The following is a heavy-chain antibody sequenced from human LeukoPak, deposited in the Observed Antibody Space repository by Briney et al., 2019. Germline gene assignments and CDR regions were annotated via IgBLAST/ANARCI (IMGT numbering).Heavy chain of an antibody. CDR3: ASPLAAARYDAFDI. CDR1: GGSFSGYY. J-gene: IGHJ3*02. Sequence: SETLSLTCAVYGGSFSGYYWSWIRRPPGKGLEWIGEINHSGGTNYNPSLKSRVTISVDTSKNQFSLKLSSVTAADTAVYYCASPLAAARYDAFDIWGQGTMVTVSS. CDR2: INHSGGT. V-gene: IGHV4-34*01. D-gene: IGHD6-13*01.